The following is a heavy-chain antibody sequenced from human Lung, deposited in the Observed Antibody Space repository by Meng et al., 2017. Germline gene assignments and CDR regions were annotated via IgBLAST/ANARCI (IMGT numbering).Heavy chain of an antibody. Sequence: QVQLVQSGSEVKKPGASVKVSCKASGYTFTSYDINWVRQATGQGLEWMGWMNPNRGNTGYAQKFQGRVTMTMNTSISTAYMELSSLRSEDTAVYYCARAIFALANSDYWGQGTLVTVSS. CDR1: GYTFTSYD. CDR2: MNPNRGNT. CDR3: ARAIFALANSDY. J-gene: IGHJ4*02. V-gene: IGHV1-8*01. D-gene: IGHD3-3*01.